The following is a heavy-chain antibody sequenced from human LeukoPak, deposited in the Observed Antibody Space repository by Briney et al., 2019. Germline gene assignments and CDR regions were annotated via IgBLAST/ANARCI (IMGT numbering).Heavy chain of an antibody. CDR1: GFTFSSYP. CDR3: ARVLIRGDEIDY. Sequence: GGSLRLSCAASGFTFSSYPMNWVRQMPGKGLEWMGIIYPGDSDTRYSPSFQGQVTISADKSISTAYLQWTSLKASDSAMYYCARVLIRGDEIDYWGQGTLVTVSS. D-gene: IGHD2-21*01. V-gene: IGHV5-51*01. CDR2: IYPGDSDT. J-gene: IGHJ4*02.